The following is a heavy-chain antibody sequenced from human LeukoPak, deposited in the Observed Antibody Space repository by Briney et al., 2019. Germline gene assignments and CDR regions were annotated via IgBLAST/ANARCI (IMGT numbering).Heavy chain of an antibody. CDR2: ISGSGGST. CDR1: GFTFSSYA. D-gene: IGHD3-22*01. CDR3: AKVRNYDSSGYYYVDSYYFDY. V-gene: IGHV3-23*01. Sequence: GGSLRLSCAASGFTFSSYAMSWVRQAPGKGLEWVSAISGSGGSTYYADSVKGRFIISRDNSKNTLYLQMNSLRAEDTAVYYCAKVRNYDSSGYYYVDSYYFDYWGQGTLVTVSS. J-gene: IGHJ4*02.